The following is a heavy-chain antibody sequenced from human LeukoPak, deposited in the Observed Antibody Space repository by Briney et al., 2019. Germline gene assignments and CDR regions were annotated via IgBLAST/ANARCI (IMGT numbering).Heavy chain of an antibody. CDR3: ARDGVYSGSYPPPGY. J-gene: IGHJ4*02. D-gene: IGHD1-26*01. CDR1: GYTFTGYY. V-gene: IGHV1-2*02. CDR2: INPNSGGT. Sequence: ASVKVSCTASGYTFTGYYMHWVRQAPGQGLEWMGWINPNSGGTNYAQKFQGRVTMTRDTSISTAYMELSRLRSDDTAVYYCARDGVYSGSYPPPGYWGQGTLVTVSS.